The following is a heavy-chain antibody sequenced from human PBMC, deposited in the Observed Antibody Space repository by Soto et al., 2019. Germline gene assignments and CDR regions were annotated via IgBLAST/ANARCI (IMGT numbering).Heavy chain of an antibody. V-gene: IGHV4-39*01. CDR3: VGYFKDNDRSGYEAYYFDY. CDR2: IYYSGST. CDR1: GGSMSSSSYY. J-gene: IGHJ4*02. Sequence: SETLCLTCTVSGGSMSSSSYYWCWIRQPPGKGLEWIGSIYYSGSTYYNPSLKSRVTISVDTSKNQFSLKLSSVTAADTAVYYCVGYFKDNDRSGYEAYYFDYWAQGPLVTV. D-gene: IGHD3-22*01.